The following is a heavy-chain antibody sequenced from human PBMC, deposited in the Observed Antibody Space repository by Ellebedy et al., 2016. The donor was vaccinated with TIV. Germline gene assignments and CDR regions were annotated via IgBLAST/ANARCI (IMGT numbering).Heavy chain of an antibody. CDR1: GGSINNYY. V-gene: IGHV4-59*01. Sequence: MPSETLSLTCSVSGGSINNYYWTWIRQPPGQGLEWIGDIQHSGNSHIHPSLKRRVTLSVDTSKNQFSLDMTAVTAADTATYYCARELGRYGMDVWGQGTTVTVSS. CDR3: ARELGRYGMDV. J-gene: IGHJ6*02. CDR2: IQHSGNS. D-gene: IGHD6-6*01.